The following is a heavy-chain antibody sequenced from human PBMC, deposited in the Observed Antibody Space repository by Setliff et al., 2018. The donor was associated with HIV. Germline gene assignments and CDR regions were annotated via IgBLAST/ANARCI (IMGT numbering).Heavy chain of an antibody. V-gene: IGHV3-9*01. Sequence: GGSLRLSCAASGFTFDDYAMHWVRQAPGKGLEWVSGISWNSGSIGYADSVMGRFTISRDNSKNTLYLQMNSLRVEDTAIYYCTKGVQRLRPYYFDSWGQGTLVTVSS. CDR1: GFTFDDYA. CDR3: TKGVQRLRPYYFDS. CDR2: ISWNSGSI. J-gene: IGHJ4*02. D-gene: IGHD4-17*01.